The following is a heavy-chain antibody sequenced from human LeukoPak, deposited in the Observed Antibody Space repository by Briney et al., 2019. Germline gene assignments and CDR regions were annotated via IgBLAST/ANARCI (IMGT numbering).Heavy chain of an antibody. V-gene: IGHV1-18*01. CDR1: GYTFINYG. J-gene: IGHJ6*03. Sequence: ASVKVSCKASGYTFINYGITWVRQAPGEGLEWMGWISAYNANTNYAQKFQGRVTMTRDKSTSTAYMEVRSLRSDDTAVYYCAREGLRSIAARRGTRDYMDVWGKGTTVIVSS. D-gene: IGHD6-6*01. CDR2: ISAYNANT. CDR3: AREGLRSIAARRGTRDYMDV.